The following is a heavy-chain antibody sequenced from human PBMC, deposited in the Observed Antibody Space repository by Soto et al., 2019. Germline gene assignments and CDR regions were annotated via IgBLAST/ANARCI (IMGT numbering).Heavy chain of an antibody. Sequence: QVQLVQSGAEVKKPGASVKVSCKASGYTFTSYGISWVRQAPGQGLEWMGWISAYNGNTNYAQKLQGRVTMTTYISKSTAHLEQRSLGSDYTTVYYCAGDGALGQIYYNGGMDVWGQGTTVTVSS. CDR2: ISAYNGNT. CDR3: AGDGALGQIYYNGGMDV. CDR1: GYTFTSYG. J-gene: IGHJ6*01. D-gene: IGHD7-27*01. V-gene: IGHV1-18*01.